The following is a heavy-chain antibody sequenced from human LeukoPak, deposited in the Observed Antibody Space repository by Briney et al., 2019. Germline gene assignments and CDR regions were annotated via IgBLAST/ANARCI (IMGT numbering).Heavy chain of an antibody. CDR2: ISAYNGNT. Sequence: EASVKVSCKASGYTFTSYGISWVRQAPGQGLEWMGWISAYNGNTNYAQKLQGRVTMTTDTSTSTAYMELRSLRSDDTAVYYCARESLWSGYFSDGMDVWGQGTTVTVSS. J-gene: IGHJ6*02. V-gene: IGHV1-18*01. CDR3: ARESLWSGYFSDGMDV. D-gene: IGHD3-3*01. CDR1: GYTFTSYG.